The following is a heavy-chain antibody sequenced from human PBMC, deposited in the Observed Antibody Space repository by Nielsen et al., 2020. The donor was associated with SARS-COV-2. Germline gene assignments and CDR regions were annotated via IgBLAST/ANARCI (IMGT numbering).Heavy chain of an antibody. D-gene: IGHD6-13*01. CDR3: AREGLAAAGGLYYFDC. CDR2: IYDSGNT. Sequence: SETLSLTCTVSGGAISSYYWTWIRQPPEKGLEWIAYIYDSGNTNYNPSLKSRVTISVDTSRNQFSLKLTSVTAADTAVYYCAREGLAAAGGLYYFDCWGQGTLVTVSS. J-gene: IGHJ4*02. CDR1: GGAISSYY. V-gene: IGHV4-59*13.